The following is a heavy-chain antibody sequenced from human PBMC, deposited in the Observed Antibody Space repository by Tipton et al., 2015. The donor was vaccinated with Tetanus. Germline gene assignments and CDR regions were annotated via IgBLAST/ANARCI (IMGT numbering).Heavy chain of an antibody. D-gene: IGHD3-22*01. CDR2: INHSGGT. J-gene: IGHJ4*02. V-gene: IGHV4-34*01. CDR3: ARPRGFSSCYFSY. Sequence: TLSLTCAVSGGALSGYYWSWIRQSPGEGLEWIGAINHSGGTYYNPSLRSRVTMSIDTSQMQVSLKLRSVTVADTAVYYCARPRGFSSCYFSYWGLGTLVTVSS. CDR1: GGALSGYY.